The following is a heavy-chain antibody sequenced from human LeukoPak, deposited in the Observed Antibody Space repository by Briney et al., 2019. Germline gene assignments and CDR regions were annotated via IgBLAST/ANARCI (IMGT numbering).Heavy chain of an antibody. D-gene: IGHD6-19*01. CDR3: AKVRVIIAVAAPFDY. CDR1: GFTFDDYA. J-gene: IGHJ4*02. Sequence: PGGSLRLSCAASGFTFDDYAMHWVRQAPGKGLEWVSGISWNSGSIGYADSVKGRFTISRDNAKNSLYLQMNSLRAEDTALYYCAKVRVIIAVAAPFDYWGQGTLVTVSS. V-gene: IGHV3-9*01. CDR2: ISWNSGSI.